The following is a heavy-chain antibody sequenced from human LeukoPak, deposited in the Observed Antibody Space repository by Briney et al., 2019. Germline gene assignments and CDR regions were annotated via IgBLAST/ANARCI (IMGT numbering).Heavy chain of an antibody. Sequence: SETLSLTCTVSGGSISSSSYYWGWIRQPPGKGLEWIGSIYYSGSTYYNPSLKSRVTISVDTPKNQFSLKLSSVTAADTAVYYCARERDYDFWSGSEGMDVWGKGTTVTVSS. CDR3: ARERDYDFWSGSEGMDV. D-gene: IGHD3-3*01. CDR2: IYYSGST. J-gene: IGHJ6*03. V-gene: IGHV4-39*07. CDR1: GGSISSSSYY.